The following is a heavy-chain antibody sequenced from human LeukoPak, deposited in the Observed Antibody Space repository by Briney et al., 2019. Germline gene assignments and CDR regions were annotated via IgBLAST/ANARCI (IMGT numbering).Heavy chain of an antibody. Sequence: GGSLRLSCTASGFTFSSYAMNWVRHAPGKGLEEVSSVSDGGGNTYYADSVKGRFTISRDNSKNTLYLQMNSLRAEDTAVYYCAKSLSGSYLPWGYWGQGTLVTVSS. CDR3: AKSLSGSYLPWGY. CDR2: VSDGGGNT. D-gene: IGHD1-26*01. J-gene: IGHJ4*02. V-gene: IGHV3-23*01. CDR1: GFTFSSYA.